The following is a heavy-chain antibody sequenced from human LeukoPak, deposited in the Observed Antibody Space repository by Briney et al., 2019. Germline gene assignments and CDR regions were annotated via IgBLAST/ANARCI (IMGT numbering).Heavy chain of an antibody. CDR1: GFTFSSYA. J-gene: IGHJ4*02. Sequence: GGSLRLSCAASGFTFSSYAMHWVRQAPGKGLEYVSAISSNGGSTYYANSVKGRFTISRDNSKNTLYLQMNSLRAEDTAVYYCAKDRRTTVTVFDYWGQGTLVTVSS. D-gene: IGHD4-17*01. CDR2: ISSNGGST. CDR3: AKDRRTTVTVFDY. V-gene: IGHV3-64*01.